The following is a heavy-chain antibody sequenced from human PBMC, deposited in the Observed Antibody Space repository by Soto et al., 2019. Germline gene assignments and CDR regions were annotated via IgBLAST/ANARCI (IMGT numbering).Heavy chain of an antibody. V-gene: IGHV4-30-2*01. Sequence: PSETLSLTCAVSGGSFISGGYSWTWIRQPPGKGLEWIGYSYVSGSSYYNPSLESRVTISVDGSKNQFSLQLRSVTAADTAVYYCARVGPWVPYYYDSSPYTFENWFDPWGQGTLVTVSS. J-gene: IGHJ5*02. CDR3: ARVGPWVPYYYDSSPYTFENWFDP. CDR2: SYVSGSS. CDR1: GGSFISGGYS. D-gene: IGHD3-22*01.